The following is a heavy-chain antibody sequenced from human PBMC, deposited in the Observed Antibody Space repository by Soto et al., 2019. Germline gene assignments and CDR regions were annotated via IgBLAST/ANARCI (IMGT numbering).Heavy chain of an antibody. J-gene: IGHJ4*02. V-gene: IGHV4-34*01. D-gene: IGHD3-22*01. CDR2: INHSGST. CDR3: ARLYYYDSSGDY. Sequence: QVQLQQWGAGLLKPSETLSLTCAVYGGSFSGYYWSWIRQPPGKGLEWIGEINHSGSTNYNPSLKSRVTISVDTSKNQFSLKLSSVTAADTAVYYCARLYYYDSSGDYWGQGTLVTVSS. CDR1: GGSFSGYY.